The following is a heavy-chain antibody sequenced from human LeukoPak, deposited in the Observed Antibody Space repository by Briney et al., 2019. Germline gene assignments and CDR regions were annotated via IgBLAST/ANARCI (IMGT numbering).Heavy chain of an antibody. V-gene: IGHV1-8*01. D-gene: IGHD5-18*01. J-gene: IGHJ6*02. CDR3: ARASTRIQLWSPYYGMDV. CDR2: MNPNSGNT. CDR1: GYTFTSYD. Sequence: GASVKVSRKASGYTFTSYDINWVRQATGQGLEWMGWMNPNSGNTGYAQKFQGRVTMTRNTSISTAYMELSSLRSEDTAVYYCARASTRIQLWSPYYGMDVWGQGTTVTVSS.